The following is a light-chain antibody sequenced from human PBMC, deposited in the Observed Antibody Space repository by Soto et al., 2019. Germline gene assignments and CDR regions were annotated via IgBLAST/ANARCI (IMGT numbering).Light chain of an antibody. CDR3: QQYNSYPWT. CDR1: QSISSW. V-gene: IGKV1-5*01. CDR2: DAS. J-gene: IGKJ1*01. Sequence: DIHMTQSPSTLSASVGDRVTITCRASQSISSWLAWYQQKPGKAPKLLIYDASSLESGVPSRFSGSGSGTEFTLTISSLQPDDFATYYCQQYNSYPWTFGQGTKVDNK.